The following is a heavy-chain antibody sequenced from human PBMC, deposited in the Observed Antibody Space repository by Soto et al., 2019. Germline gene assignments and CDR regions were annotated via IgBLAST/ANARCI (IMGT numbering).Heavy chain of an antibody. CDR2: ISHDGGNK. CDR1: GFTFSSTG. CDR3: AKDWGIAVAAH. V-gene: IGHV3-30*18. J-gene: IGHJ4*02. Sequence: PGGSLRLSCAASGFTFSSTGMHWVRQAPGKGLEWVAVISHDGGNKYYGDSVKGRFTISRDNSKNTLYLQMNSLRADDTAVYYCAKDWGIAVAAHWGQGTLVTVS. D-gene: IGHD6-19*01.